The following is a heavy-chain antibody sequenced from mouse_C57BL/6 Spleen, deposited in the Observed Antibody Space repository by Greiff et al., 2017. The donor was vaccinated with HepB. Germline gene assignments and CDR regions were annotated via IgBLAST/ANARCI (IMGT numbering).Heavy chain of an antibody. CDR2: ISNGGGST. CDR3: ARPYYYGSSYDAMDY. J-gene: IGHJ4*01. D-gene: IGHD1-1*01. Sequence: DVMLVESGGGLVQPGGSLKLSCAASGFTFSDYYMYWVRQTPEKRLEWVAYISNGGGSTYYPDTVKGRFTISRDNAKNTLYLQMSRLKSEDTAMYYCARPYYYGSSYDAMDYWGQGTSVTVSS. V-gene: IGHV5-12*01. CDR1: GFTFSDYY.